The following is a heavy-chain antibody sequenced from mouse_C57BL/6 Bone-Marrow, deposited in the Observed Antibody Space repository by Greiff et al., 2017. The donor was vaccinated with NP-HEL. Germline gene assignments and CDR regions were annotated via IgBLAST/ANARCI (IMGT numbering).Heavy chain of an antibody. J-gene: IGHJ1*03. D-gene: IGHD1-1*01. CDR1: GYTFTSYW. CDR3: ASSPYYSGSSYWYFDV. Sequence: QVQLQQSGAELVKPGASVKLSCKASGYTFTSYWMHWVKQRPGQGLEWIGMIHPNSGSTNYNEKFKSKATLTVDKSSSTAYMQLSSLTSEDSAVYYCASSPYYSGSSYWYFDVWGTGTTVTVSS. CDR2: IHPNSGST. V-gene: IGHV1-64*01.